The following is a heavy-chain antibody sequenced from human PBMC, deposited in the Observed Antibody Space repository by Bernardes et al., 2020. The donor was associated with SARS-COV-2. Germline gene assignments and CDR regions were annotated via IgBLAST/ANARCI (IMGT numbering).Heavy chain of an antibody. V-gene: IGHV1-2*02. CDR3: ARDGYSSGPYDS. Sequence: ASVKVSCKASGYSFTTYFIHWVRQAPGQGLEWMGWINPSSGVTNYAQKFQGRVTMTRDKSISTVYMELSRLRSDDTAVYYCARDGYSSGPYDSWGQGTLVTVSS. CDR2: INPSSGVT. J-gene: IGHJ4*02. CDR1: GYSFTTYF. D-gene: IGHD6-19*01.